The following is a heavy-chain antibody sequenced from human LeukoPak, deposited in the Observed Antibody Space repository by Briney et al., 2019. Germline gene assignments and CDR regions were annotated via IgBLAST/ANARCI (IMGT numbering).Heavy chain of an antibody. CDR1: GGSFSGYY. V-gene: IGHV4-34*01. CDR2: INHSGST. D-gene: IGHD3-3*01. J-gene: IGHJ5*02. CDR3: ARGPDFWSGYYGS. Sequence: ASETLSLTCAVYGGSFSGYYWSWIRQPPGKGLEWIGEINHSGSTNYSPSLKSRVTISVDTSKNQFSLKLSSVTAANTAVYYCARGPDFWSGYYGSWGQGTLVTVSS.